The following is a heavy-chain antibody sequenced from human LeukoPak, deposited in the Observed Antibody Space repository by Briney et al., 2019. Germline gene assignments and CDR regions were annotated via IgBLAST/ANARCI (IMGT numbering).Heavy chain of an antibody. D-gene: IGHD6-19*01. CDR3: ARDPPAGTGGYFDY. V-gene: IGHV3-30*03. CDR1: GFTFSSYG. Sequence: GGSLRLSCAASGFTFSSYGMHWVRQAPGKGLEWVAVISYDGSNKYYADSVKGRFTISRDNSKNTLYLQMNSLRAEDTAVYYCARDPPAGTGGYFDYWGQGTLVTVSS. CDR2: ISYDGSNK. J-gene: IGHJ4*02.